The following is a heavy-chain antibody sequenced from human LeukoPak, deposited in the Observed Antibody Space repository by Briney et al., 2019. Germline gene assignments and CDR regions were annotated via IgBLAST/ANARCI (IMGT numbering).Heavy chain of an antibody. CDR1: GGSISSYY. CDR2: IYYSGST. Sequence: PSETLSLTCTVSGGSISSYYWSWIRQPLGKGLEWIGYIYYSGSTNYNPSLKSRVTISVDTSKNQFSLKLSSVTAADTAVYYCARDAVASDTYYYYYGMDVWGQGTTVTVSS. V-gene: IGHV4-59*01. CDR3: ARDAVASDTYYYYYGMDV. J-gene: IGHJ6*02. D-gene: IGHD2-15*01.